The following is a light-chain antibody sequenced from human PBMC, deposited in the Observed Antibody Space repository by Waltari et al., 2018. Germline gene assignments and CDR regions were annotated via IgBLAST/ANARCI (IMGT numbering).Light chain of an antibody. V-gene: IGKV3-20*01. J-gene: IGKJ1*01. CDR1: QSVSKY. CDR2: VAS. Sequence: ELVLTQSPGPLSLSPGKRATLSCRASQSVSKYLAWYQQRPGQAPRLLIYVASTRATGVPDRFSGSGFGTDFSLTISRLEPEDFAVYYCQNHERLPATFGQGTKVEIK. CDR3: QNHERLPAT.